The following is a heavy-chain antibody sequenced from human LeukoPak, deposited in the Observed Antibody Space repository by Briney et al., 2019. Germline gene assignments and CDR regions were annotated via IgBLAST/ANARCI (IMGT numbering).Heavy chain of an antibody. CDR1: GYPFTSYY. Sequence: ASVKVSCKASGYPFTSYYMHWLRQAPGQGLEWMGIINPSGGSTSYAQKFQGRVTMTRDTSTSTVYMELSSLRSEDTVVYYCARGAVYSGYYYVRPNNWFDPWGQGTLVTVSS. D-gene: IGHD3-22*01. CDR2: INPSGGST. CDR3: ARGAVYSGYYYVRPNNWFDP. J-gene: IGHJ5*02. V-gene: IGHV1-46*01.